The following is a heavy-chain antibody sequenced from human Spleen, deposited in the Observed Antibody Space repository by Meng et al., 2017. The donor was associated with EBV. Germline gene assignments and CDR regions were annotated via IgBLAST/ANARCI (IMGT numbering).Heavy chain of an antibody. D-gene: IGHD3-10*01. Sequence: QWQLQQWCAVLLKPSVTLAPTCAVYGWYCSGYYWSWIRQPPGKGLEWIGEINHSGSTNYNPSLKSRVTISVDPSQNQFSLKLSSVTAADTSVYYCARGQRYYYGSGSAFQVDWFDSWGQGTLVTVSS. V-gene: IGHV4-34*01. J-gene: IGHJ5*01. CDR2: INHSGST. CDR3: ARGQRYYYGSGSAFQVDWFDS. CDR1: GWYCSGYY.